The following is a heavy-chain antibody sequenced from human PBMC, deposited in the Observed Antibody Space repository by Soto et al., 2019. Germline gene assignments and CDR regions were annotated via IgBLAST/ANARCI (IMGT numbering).Heavy chain of an antibody. CDR2: ISSSGDTI. V-gene: IGHV3-48*03. D-gene: IGHD4-17*01. CDR1: GLTFSSSE. Sequence: GGSLRLSCATSGLTFSSSEMNWVRQAPGKGLEWVSYISSSGDTIYYADSVKGRFTISRDNARDSLHLQMNSLRAEDTAIYYCAREVAYGEEAFDDWGQGTLVTVSS. CDR3: AREVAYGEEAFDD. J-gene: IGHJ4*02.